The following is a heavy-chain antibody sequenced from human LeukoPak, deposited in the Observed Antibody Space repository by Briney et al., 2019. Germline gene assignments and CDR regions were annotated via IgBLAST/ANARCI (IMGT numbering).Heavy chain of an antibody. V-gene: IGHV7-4-1*02. D-gene: IGHD1-26*01. Sequence: ASVKVSCKASGYSFTTYAMNWVRQAPGQGLEWMGWINTNIGNPTYAQGFTGRFVFSLDTSVSTAYLQISSLKAEDTAVYYCARGAVGATPHKVTSHFDYWGQGTLVTVSS. J-gene: IGHJ4*02. CDR1: GYSFTTYA. CDR2: INTNIGNP. CDR3: ARGAVGATPHKVTSHFDY.